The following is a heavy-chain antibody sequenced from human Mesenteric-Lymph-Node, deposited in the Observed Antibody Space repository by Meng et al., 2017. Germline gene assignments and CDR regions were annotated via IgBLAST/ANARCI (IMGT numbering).Heavy chain of an antibody. CDR2: ISSRSSYI. D-gene: IGHD1-26*01. V-gene: IGHV3-21*01. CDR1: GFTFSIYS. Sequence: EVHLVGSGGDLVKPGGSLRLSCAASGFTFSIYSMNWVRQAPGKGLEWVSSISSRSSYIYYADSVKGRFTIYRDNAKNSLYLQMNSLRAEDTAVYYCARKGRGSYSHWGQGTLVTVFS. J-gene: IGHJ4*02. CDR3: ARKGRGSYSH.